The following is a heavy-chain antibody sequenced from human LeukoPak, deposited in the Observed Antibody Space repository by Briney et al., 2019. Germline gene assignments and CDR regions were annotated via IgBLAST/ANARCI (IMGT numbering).Heavy chain of an antibody. CDR3: ARDRIQLWYLDY. J-gene: IGHJ4*02. Sequence: SETLSLTCTVSGGSISSSSYYWGWIRQPPGKGLEWIGSIYYSGSTYYNPSLKSRVTISVDTSKNQFSLKLSSVTAADTAVYYCARDRIQLWYLDYWGQGTLVTVSS. D-gene: IGHD5-18*01. CDR2: IYYSGST. CDR1: GGSISSSSYY. V-gene: IGHV4-39*07.